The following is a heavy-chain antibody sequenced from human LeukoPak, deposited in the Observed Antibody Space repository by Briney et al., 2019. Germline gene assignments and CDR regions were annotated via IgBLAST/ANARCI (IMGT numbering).Heavy chain of an antibody. Sequence: GGSLRLSCAASGFTFDDYTMHWVRQAPGKGLEWVSLISWDGGSTYYADSVKGRFTISRDNSKNSLYLQMNSLRTEDTALYYCAKTDSGYXGHHFDYWGQGTLVTVSS. CDR1: GFTFDDYT. V-gene: IGHV3-43*01. CDR2: ISWDGGST. D-gene: IGHD5-12*01. CDR3: AKTDSGYXGHHFDY. J-gene: IGHJ4*02.